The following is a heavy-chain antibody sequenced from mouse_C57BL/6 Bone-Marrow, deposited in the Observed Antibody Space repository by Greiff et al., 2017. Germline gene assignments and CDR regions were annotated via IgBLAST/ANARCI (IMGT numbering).Heavy chain of an antibody. Sequence: EVKLMESGPGLVKPSQSLSLTCSVTGYSITSGYYWNWIRQFPGNKLEWMGYISYDGSNNYNPSLKNRISITRDTSKNLFFLKFNSVTTEDTATYYCARNRRFAYWGQGTLVTVSA. CDR1: GYSITSGYY. J-gene: IGHJ3*01. V-gene: IGHV3-6*01. CDR3: ARNRRFAY. CDR2: ISYDGSN.